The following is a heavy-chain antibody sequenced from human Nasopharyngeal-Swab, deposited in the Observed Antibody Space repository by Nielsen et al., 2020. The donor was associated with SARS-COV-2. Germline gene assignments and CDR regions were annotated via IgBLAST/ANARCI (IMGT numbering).Heavy chain of an antibody. J-gene: IGHJ6*02. D-gene: IGHD2-15*01. CDR1: GGSISSSSYY. Sequence: SETLSLTCTVSGGSISSSSYYWGWIRQPPGKGLEWIGSIYYSGNTYYNPSLKSRVTISVDTSKNQFSLKLSSVTAADTAVYYCASSLGYCSGGSCYYYGMDVWGQGTTVTVSS. CDR3: ASSLGYCSGGSCYYYGMDV. CDR2: IYYSGNT. V-gene: IGHV4-39*01.